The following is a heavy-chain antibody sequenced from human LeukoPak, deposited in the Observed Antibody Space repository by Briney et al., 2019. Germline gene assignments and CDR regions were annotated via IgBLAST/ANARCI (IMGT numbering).Heavy chain of an antibody. Sequence: QPGGSLRLSCAASGFTFSGSAMHWVRQASGKGLEWVGRIRSKANSYATAYAASVKGRFTISRDDSKNTAYLQMNSLKTEDTAVYYCTRQLVVPAAINYYYYMDVWGKGTTVTVSS. D-gene: IGHD2-2*01. J-gene: IGHJ6*03. CDR1: GFTFSGSA. CDR3: TRQLVVPAAINYYYYMDV. V-gene: IGHV3-73*01. CDR2: IRSKANSYAT.